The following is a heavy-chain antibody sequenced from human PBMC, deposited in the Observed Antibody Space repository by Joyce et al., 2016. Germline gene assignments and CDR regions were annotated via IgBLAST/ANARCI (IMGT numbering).Heavy chain of an antibody. D-gene: IGHD2-2*03. CDR2: IYPVDSDT. V-gene: IGHV5-51*01. Sequence: DVQLVQSGADMKKPGESLKISCQGSGYSFTSTWIGWVRQMPGEGLEGMGVIYPVDSDTRYNPSFQGHVSISADKSISTAYLQWVSLKASDSAMYYCARWIRSGDYNWFDRWGQGTLVTVSS. J-gene: IGHJ5*02. CDR3: ARWIRSGDYNWFDR. CDR1: GYSFTSTW.